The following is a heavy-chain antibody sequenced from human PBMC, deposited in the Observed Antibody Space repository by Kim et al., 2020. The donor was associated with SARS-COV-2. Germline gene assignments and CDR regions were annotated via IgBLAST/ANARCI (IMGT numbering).Heavy chain of an antibody. D-gene: IGHD3-3*01. Sequence: LKSRVTISVDTSKNQFSLKLSSVTAADTAVYYCATTNNDFWSGYGQFDYWGQGTLVTVSS. V-gene: IGHV4-59*01. J-gene: IGHJ4*02. CDR3: ATTNNDFWSGYGQFDY.